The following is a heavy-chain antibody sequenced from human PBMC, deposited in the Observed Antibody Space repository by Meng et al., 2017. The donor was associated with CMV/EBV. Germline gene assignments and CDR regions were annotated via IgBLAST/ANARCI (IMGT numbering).Heavy chain of an antibody. D-gene: IGHD6-19*01. V-gene: IGHV3-30-3*01. CDR3: ARENVRWSSGWSYFDY. CDR1: GFTFSSYA. Sequence: GESLKISCAASGFTFSSYAMHWVRQAPGKGLEWVAVISYGGSNKYYADSVKGRFTISRDNSKNTLYLQMNSLRAEDTAVYYCARENVRWSSGWSYFDYWGQGTLVTVSS. J-gene: IGHJ4*02. CDR2: ISYGGSNK.